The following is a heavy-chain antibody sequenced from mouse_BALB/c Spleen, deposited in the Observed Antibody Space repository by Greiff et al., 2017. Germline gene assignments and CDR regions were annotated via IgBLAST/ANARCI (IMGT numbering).Heavy chain of an antibody. CDR1: GYSFTSYY. V-gene: IGHV1S135*01. D-gene: IGHD2-10*01. J-gene: IGHJ2*01. CDR3: ARGAYYGNYFDY. CDR2: IDPFNGGT. Sequence: EVKLQESGPELMKPGASVKISCKASGYSFTSYYMHWVKQSHGKSLEWIGYIDPFNGGTSYNQKFKGKATLTVDKSSSTAYMHLSSLTSEDSAVYYCARGAYYGNYFDYWGQGTTLTVSS.